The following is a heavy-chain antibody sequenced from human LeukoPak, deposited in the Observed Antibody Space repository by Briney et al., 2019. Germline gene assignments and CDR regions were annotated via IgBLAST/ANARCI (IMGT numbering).Heavy chain of an antibody. Sequence: GASVNVSCKASGYIFASYGISWVRQPPGKGLEWMGWIRTYNGDTKYAKKFQGRVTMTTNTSTSAAYMELRGLRVDDTAMYYCARGGDIYNSPQEYWGQGTLVTVSS. CDR1: GYIFASYG. J-gene: IGHJ4*02. CDR2: IRTYNGDT. D-gene: IGHD5-24*01. CDR3: ARGGDIYNSPQEY. V-gene: IGHV1-18*01.